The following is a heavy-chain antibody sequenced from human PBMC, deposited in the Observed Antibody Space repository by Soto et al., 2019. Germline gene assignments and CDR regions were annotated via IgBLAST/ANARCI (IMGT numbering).Heavy chain of an antibody. CDR2: INEDGSQT. J-gene: IGHJ4*02. V-gene: IGHV3-7*03. D-gene: IGHD1-26*01. CDR3: AKDLWGPDY. Sequence: EVQLVESGGGLVQPGGSLRVSCAASGFTFSSYWMTWVRQAPGQGLECMANINEDGSQTNYVDSVKGRFTISRDNAKNSLYLQMNNLRADDTAIYYCAKDLWGPDYWGQGTLVTVSS. CDR1: GFTFSSYW.